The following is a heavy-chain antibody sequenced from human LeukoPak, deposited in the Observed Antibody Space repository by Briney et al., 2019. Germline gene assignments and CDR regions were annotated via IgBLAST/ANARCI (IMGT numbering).Heavy chain of an antibody. CDR2: IYPGDSDT. CDR1: GYSFTSYW. Sequence: GESLKISCKGSGYSFTSYWIGWVRQMPGKGLEWMGIIYPGDSDTRYSPSFQGQVTISADKSISTAYLQWSSLKASDTAMYYCARRYYDILTGYSEYFDYWAREPWSPSPQ. D-gene: IGHD3-9*01. J-gene: IGHJ4*02. V-gene: IGHV5-51*01. CDR3: ARRYYDILTGYSEYFDY.